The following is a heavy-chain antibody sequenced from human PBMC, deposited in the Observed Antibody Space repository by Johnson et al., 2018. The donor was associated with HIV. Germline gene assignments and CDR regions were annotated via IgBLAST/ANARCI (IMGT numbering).Heavy chain of an antibody. CDR1: GFTFSSYG. J-gene: IGHJ3*02. CDR2: IWYDGSNK. D-gene: IGHD3-3*01. CDR3: AKGLAAFFAFDI. V-gene: IGHV3-33*06. Sequence: QVQLVESGGGVVQPGRSLRLSCAASGFTFSSYGMPWVRQAPGKGLEWVAVIWYDGSNKYYADSVKGRFTISRDNSKNTLYLQMNSMRAEDTAVYYCAKGLAAFFAFDIWGQGTMVTVSS.